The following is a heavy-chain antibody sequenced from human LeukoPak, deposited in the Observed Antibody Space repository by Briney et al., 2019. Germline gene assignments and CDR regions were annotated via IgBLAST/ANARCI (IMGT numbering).Heavy chain of an antibody. CDR3: ARSENYDFWSGYYIGH. CDR2: IYYSGST. J-gene: IGHJ4*02. Sequence: SETLSLTCTVSGGSISSYYWSWIRQPPGKGLEWIGYIYYSGSTNYNPSLKSRVTISLDTSKNQFSLKLSSVTAADTAVYYCARSENYDFWSGYYIGHWGQGTLVTVSS. V-gene: IGHV4-59*01. CDR1: GGSISSYY. D-gene: IGHD3-3*01.